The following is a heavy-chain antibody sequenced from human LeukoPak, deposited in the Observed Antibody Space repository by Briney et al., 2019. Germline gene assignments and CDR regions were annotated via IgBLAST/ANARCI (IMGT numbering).Heavy chain of an antibody. Sequence: GSLRLSCAASGFTFSSYAMSWVRQPPGKGLEWIGEINHSGSTNYNPSLKSRVTISVDTSKNQFSLKLSSVTAADTAVYYCASHRNDCGGDCYPLDYWGQGTLVTVSS. CDR1: GFTFSSYA. J-gene: IGHJ4*02. V-gene: IGHV4-34*01. CDR2: INHSGST. CDR3: ASHRNDCGGDCYPLDY. D-gene: IGHD2-21*01.